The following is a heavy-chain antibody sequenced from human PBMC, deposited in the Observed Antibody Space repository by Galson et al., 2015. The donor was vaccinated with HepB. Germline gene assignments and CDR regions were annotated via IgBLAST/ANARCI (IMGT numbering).Heavy chain of an antibody. CDR1: GFTFSSYW. Sequence: SLRLSCAASGFTFSSYWMSWVRQAPGKGLEWVANIKQDGSEKYYVDSVKGRFTISRDNAKNSLYLQMNSLRAEDTAVYYCAREVISAPGGHYCSGGSCYPAPLWGQGTMVTVSS. CDR2: IKQDGSEK. J-gene: IGHJ3*01. V-gene: IGHV3-7*03. CDR3: AREVISAPGGHYCSGGSCYPAPL. D-gene: IGHD2-15*01.